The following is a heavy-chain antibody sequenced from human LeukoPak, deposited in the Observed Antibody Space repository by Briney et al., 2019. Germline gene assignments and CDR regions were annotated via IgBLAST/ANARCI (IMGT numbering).Heavy chain of an antibody. CDR2: IYYSGST. J-gene: IGHJ5*02. CDR1: GGSISSYY. V-gene: IGHV4-59*08. D-gene: IGHD2-2*01. Sequence: SETLTLTCTVSGGSISSYYWSWIRQPPGKGLEWIGYIYYSGSTYYNPSLKSRVTISVDTSKNQFSLKLSSVTAADTAVYYCVRGAVVVPAARLDWFDPWGQGTLVTVSS. CDR3: VRGAVVVPAARLDWFDP.